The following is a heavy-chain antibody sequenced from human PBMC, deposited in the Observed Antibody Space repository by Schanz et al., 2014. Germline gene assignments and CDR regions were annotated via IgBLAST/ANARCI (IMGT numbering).Heavy chain of an antibody. J-gene: IGHJ4*02. D-gene: IGHD2-2*01. V-gene: IGHV3-NL1*01. CDR2: IGVDGTTT. CDR3: ARESSNDIVLVPGAVFDH. CDR1: GFAFSSYG. Sequence: VQLVESGGGLVQPGGSLRLSCLASGFAFSSYGMNWLRQAPGKGLEWVSVIGVDGTTTYYADSVKGRFTISRDNSKNTVYLQMNSLRPGDTAVYYCARESSNDIVLVPGAVFDHWGQGILVTVSS.